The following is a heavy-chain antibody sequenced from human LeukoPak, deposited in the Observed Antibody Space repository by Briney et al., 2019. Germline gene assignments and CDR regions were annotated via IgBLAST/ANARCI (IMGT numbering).Heavy chain of an antibody. Sequence: PGGSLRLSCAASGFTFSSYGMHWVRQAPGKGLEWVAVISYDGSNKYYADSVKGRFTIPRDNSKNTLYLQMNSLRAEDTAVYYCAKSKWRRRSGPEDYWGQGTLVTVSS. J-gene: IGHJ4*02. V-gene: IGHV3-30*18. CDR1: GFTFSSYG. CDR3: AKSKWRRRSGPEDY. CDR2: ISYDGSNK. D-gene: IGHD3-3*01.